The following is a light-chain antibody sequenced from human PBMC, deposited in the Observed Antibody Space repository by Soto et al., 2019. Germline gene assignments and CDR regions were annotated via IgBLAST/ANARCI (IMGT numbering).Light chain of an antibody. V-gene: IGLV2-14*01. CDR2: DVS. CDR3: SSYTSSSTYV. CDR1: SSDVGGYNY. J-gene: IGLJ1*01. Sequence: QSVLTQPASVYGSPGQSIAISCHGTSSDVGGYNYVSWYQQHPGKAPKLMVYDVSNRPSGVSNRFSGSKSGNTASLTISGLQAEDEADYYCSSYTSSSTYVFGTGTKVTVL.